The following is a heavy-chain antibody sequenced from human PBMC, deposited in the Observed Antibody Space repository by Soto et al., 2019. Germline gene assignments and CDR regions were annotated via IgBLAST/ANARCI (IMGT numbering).Heavy chain of an antibody. CDR3: ARQHNDLWSDSPDFDY. D-gene: IGHD3-3*01. V-gene: IGHV1-18*04. Sequence: QVQLVQSGGEVKKPGASVKVSCKASGYTFSNYGVSWVRQAPGQGLEWMGWITAYNGKTNYAHNFEGRVAMTIDTSTSTGYMELRSLKSDDTAVYYCARQHNDLWSDSPDFDYWGQGTLVTVSA. CDR2: ITAYNGKT. CDR1: GYTFSNYG. J-gene: IGHJ4*02.